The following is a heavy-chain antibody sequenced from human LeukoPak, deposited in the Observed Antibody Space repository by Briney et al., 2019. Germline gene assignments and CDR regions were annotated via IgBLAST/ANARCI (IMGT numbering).Heavy chain of an antibody. V-gene: IGHV4-30-4*01. CDR3: ARLYSSGRTKYFDM. CDR2: IYYSGST. CDR1: GGSISSGDYY. J-gene: IGHJ3*02. Sequence: PSQTLSLTCTVSGGSISSGDYYWSWIRQPPGKGLEWIGYIYYSGSTYYNPSLKSRVTISVDTSKNQFSLKLSSVTAADTAVYYCARLYSSGRTKYFDMWGQGTMVTVSS. D-gene: IGHD6-19*01.